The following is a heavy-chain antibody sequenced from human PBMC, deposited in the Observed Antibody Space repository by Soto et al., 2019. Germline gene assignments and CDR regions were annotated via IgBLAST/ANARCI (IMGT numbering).Heavy chain of an antibody. V-gene: IGHV1-3*05. CDR3: ARGSGYFYWDDY. J-gene: IGHJ4*02. D-gene: IGHD3-22*01. Sequence: QVQLVQSGAGEKKPGASVKVSCKASGYTFTSYAMHWVRQAPGQRLEWMGWINAGNGNTKYSQKFQGRVTITTDTSASTAYMELSSMRSEDTAVYYCARGSGYFYWDDYWGQGTLVTVSS. CDR1: GYTFTSYA. CDR2: INAGNGNT.